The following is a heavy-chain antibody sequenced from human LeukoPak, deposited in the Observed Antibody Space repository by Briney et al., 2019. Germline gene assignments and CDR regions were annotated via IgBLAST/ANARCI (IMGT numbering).Heavy chain of an antibody. D-gene: IGHD5-12*01. CDR3: AKIIDNIGQQAGQNIPAYLDY. V-gene: IGHV3-23*01. CDR1: GFTFSSYS. Sequence: PGGSLRLSCAASGFTFSSYSMNWVRQAPGQGLAWVSSISAGSTIIFYADSVRGRFTVSRDKSKNTLYLQMNSLRVEDTALYYCAKIIDNIGQQAGQNIPAYLDYWGRGTLVTVSS. J-gene: IGHJ4*02. CDR2: ISAGSTII.